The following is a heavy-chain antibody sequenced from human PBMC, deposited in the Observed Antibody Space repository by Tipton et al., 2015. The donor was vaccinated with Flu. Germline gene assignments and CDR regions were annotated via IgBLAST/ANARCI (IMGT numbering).Heavy chain of an antibody. Sequence: GLVKPSQTLSLTCTVSGESISSGSYYWSWIRQPAGKGLEWIGRIYTSGSTNYSPSLKSRVTISLDTSKNQFSLKLNSVTAADTAVYYCAAGGDTSMSRGDYWGQGALVAVSS. V-gene: IGHV4-61*02. J-gene: IGHJ4*02. D-gene: IGHD3-16*01. CDR2: IYTSGST. CDR3: AAGGDTSMSRGDY. CDR1: GESISSGSYY.